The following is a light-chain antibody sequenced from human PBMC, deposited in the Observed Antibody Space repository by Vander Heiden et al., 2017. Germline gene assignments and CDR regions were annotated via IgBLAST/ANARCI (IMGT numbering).Light chain of an antibody. CDR3: ISYAGSNNLV. Sequence: QSALTQPPSASGSPGQSVTVSCTGTSSDFGGDKYVSWDQQHPGKAPKLMMYEVTKRPSGVPDRFAGSKSGNTASLTVAGLQAEDEADYYCISYAGSNNLVFGGGTKLTVL. CDR2: EVT. V-gene: IGLV2-8*01. CDR1: SSDFGGDKY. J-gene: IGLJ2*01.